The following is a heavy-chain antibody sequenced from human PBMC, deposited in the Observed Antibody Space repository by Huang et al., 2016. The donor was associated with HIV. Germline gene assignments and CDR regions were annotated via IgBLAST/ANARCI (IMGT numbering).Heavy chain of an antibody. J-gene: IGHJ5*01. CDR3: AREIMISFGGPFDS. V-gene: IGHV4-34*02. D-gene: IGHD3-16*01. CDR1: GGASSGYF. Sequence: QVQLAQWGAGLLKPSETLSLTCAVYGGASSGYFWNWIRQSPGKGLEWIGQINNAGVTDYNPSLKSRATISLDTTKNQFSLRLTSVTAADTAIYYCAREIMISFGGPFDSWGHGNLVTVSS. CDR2: INNAGVT.